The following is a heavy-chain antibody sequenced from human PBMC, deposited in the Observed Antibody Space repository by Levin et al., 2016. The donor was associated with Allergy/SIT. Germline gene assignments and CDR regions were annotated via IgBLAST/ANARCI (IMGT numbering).Heavy chain of an antibody. D-gene: IGHD2-2*02. CDR3: ARLSRYSFGWDY. J-gene: IGHJ4*02. V-gene: IGHV4-39*01. CDR2: IYYSGST. Sequence: WIRQPPGKGLEWIGYIYYSGSTYYNPSLKSRVTISVDTSKNQFSLKLSSVTAADTAVYYCARLSRYSFGWDYWGQGTLVTVSS.